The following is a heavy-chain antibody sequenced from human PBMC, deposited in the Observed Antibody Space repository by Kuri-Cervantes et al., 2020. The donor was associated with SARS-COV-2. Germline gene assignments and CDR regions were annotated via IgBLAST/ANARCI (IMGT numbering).Heavy chain of an antibody. Sequence: SVKVSCKASGGTFSNYALSWVRQAPGQGLEWMGGIIPIFGTTNYAQRFQGRVTIIADGSTSTAYMELSSLRSEDTAVYYCARGDGYNDYYYYYMDVWGKGTTVTVSS. V-gene: IGHV1-69*13. CDR3: ARGDGYNDYYYYYMDV. CDR2: IIPIFGTT. CDR1: GGTFSNYA. D-gene: IGHD5-24*01. J-gene: IGHJ6*03.